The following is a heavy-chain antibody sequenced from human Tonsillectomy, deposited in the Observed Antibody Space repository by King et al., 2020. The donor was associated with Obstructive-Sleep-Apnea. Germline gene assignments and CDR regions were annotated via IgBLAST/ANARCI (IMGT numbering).Heavy chain of an antibody. CDR1: GFTFDDYA. J-gene: IGHJ4*02. V-gene: IGHV3-9*01. D-gene: IGHD3-10*01. CDR2: ISWNSGSI. Sequence: VQLVESGGGLLQPVRSLRLSCAASGFTFDDYAMHWVRQAPGKGLVWVSGISWNSGSIGYADSVKGRFTISRDNAKNSLYLQMNSLRAEDTALYYCAKDSYYGSGKLDYWGQGTLVTVSS. CDR3: AKDSYYGSGKLDY.